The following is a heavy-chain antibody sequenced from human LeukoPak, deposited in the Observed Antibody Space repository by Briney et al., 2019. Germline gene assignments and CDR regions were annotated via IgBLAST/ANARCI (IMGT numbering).Heavy chain of an antibody. Sequence: GGSLILSCAASGFTFSSNYMRWVRQAPGKGLEWVSVIYTGGDTYYADSVKGRFTISRDNSKNTVYLQMNSLRAEDTAVYYCARDKFQRGDAFDIWGQGTMVTVSS. CDR2: IYTGGDT. CDR3: ARDKFQRGDAFDI. V-gene: IGHV3-53*01. CDR1: GFTFSSNY. J-gene: IGHJ3*02.